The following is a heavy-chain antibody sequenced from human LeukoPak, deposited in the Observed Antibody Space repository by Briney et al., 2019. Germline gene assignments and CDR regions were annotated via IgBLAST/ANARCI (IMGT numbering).Heavy chain of an antibody. V-gene: IGHV4-59*12. Sequence: SETLSLTCTVSGGSISSYYWSWIRQPPGKGLEWIGEIYHSGSTNYNPSLKSRVTISVDKSKNQFSLKLSSVTAADTAVYYCASKRYGYVYWGQGTLVTVSS. CDR2: IYHSGST. J-gene: IGHJ4*02. CDR1: GGSISSYY. CDR3: ASKRYGYVY. D-gene: IGHD5-18*01.